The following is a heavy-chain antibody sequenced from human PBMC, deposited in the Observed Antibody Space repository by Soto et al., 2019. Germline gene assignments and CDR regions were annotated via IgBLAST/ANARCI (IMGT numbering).Heavy chain of an antibody. D-gene: IGHD2-2*02. Sequence: HPGGSLTLSCEASGFAFTTYWMHWVRQAPGKGLVWVSGIKTEGTTTPYADSVKGLFTISTDNAKNTLYLPMSSLSAENTAVYYCASLSDSTYTPRPFDHWGQGTQVTSPQ. CDR3: ASLSDSTYTPRPFDH. CDR2: IKTEGTTT. J-gene: IGHJ4*02. V-gene: IGHV3-74*01. CDR1: GFAFTTYW.